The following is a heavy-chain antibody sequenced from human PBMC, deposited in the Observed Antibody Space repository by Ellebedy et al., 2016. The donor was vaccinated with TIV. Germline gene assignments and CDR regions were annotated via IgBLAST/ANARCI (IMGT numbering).Heavy chain of an antibody. V-gene: IGHV3-74*01. CDR1: GFTFSGYW. Sequence: PGGSLRLSCAASGFTFSGYWMHWVRQPPGKGLVWVSRIATDGSSTTYADSVKGRFSISSDNAKNTLYLHMSSLRAEDTAVYYCVRDKQDYGGGYYFDGMDVWGQGTMVTISS. CDR2: IATDGSST. D-gene: IGHD4-23*01. CDR3: VRDKQDYGGGYYFDGMDV. J-gene: IGHJ6*02.